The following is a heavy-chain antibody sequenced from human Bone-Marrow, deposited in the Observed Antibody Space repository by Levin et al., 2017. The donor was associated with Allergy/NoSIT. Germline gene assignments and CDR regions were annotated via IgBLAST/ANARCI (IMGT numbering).Heavy chain of an antibody. CDR3: AKDRTYDRELRVN. V-gene: IGHV3-23*01. J-gene: IGHJ4*02. CDR1: GFTFSSYA. Sequence: GESLKISCAASGFTFSSYAMSWVRQAPGKGLEWVSAISGSGGSTYYADSVKGRFTISRDNSKNTLYLQMNSLRAEDTAVYYCAKDRTYDRELRVNWGQGTLVTVSS. CDR2: ISGSGGST. D-gene: IGHD1-7*01.